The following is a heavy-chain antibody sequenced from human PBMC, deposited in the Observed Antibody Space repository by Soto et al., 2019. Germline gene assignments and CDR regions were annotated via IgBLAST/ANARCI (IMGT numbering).Heavy chain of an antibody. Sequence: QVQLVQSGGGVVQPGRSLGLSCAASGFTFSSYGMHWVRQAPGRGLEWVAVISHDGSNQYYVDSVKGRFTISRDNSKNTLSLQMNSLRAEDTAVYYCAKDIGILGSYYVGDYWGQGTLVTVSS. CDR1: GFTFSSYG. D-gene: IGHD1-26*01. CDR2: ISHDGSNQ. V-gene: IGHV3-30*18. J-gene: IGHJ4*02. CDR3: AKDIGILGSYYVGDY.